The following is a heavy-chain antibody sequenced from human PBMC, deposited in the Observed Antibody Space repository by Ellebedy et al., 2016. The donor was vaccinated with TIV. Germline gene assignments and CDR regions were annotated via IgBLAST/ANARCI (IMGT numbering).Heavy chain of an antibody. CDR3: ARPMGIAAAVGAFDI. D-gene: IGHD6-13*01. J-gene: IGHJ3*02. V-gene: IGHV4-59*08. CDR2: IYYSGST. Sequence: SETLSLTCTVSGGSISSYYWSWIRQPPGKGLEWIGYIYYSGSTNYNPSLKSRVTISVDTSKNQFSLKLSSVTAADTAVYYCARPMGIAAAVGAFDIWGQGTMVTVSS. CDR1: GGSISSYY.